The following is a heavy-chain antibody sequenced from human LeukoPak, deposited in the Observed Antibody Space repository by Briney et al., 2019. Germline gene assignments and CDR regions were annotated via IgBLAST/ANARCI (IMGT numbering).Heavy chain of an antibody. CDR2: IWYDGSNK. CDR1: GFTFSSYW. V-gene: IGHV3-33*08. Sequence: QPGGSLRLSCAASGFTFSSYWMSWVRQAPGKGLEWVAVIWYDGSNKYYADSVKGRFTISRDNSKNTLYLQMNSLRAEDTAVYYCAREAGDFWSGNYFDYWVQGTLVAVSS. CDR3: AREAGDFWSGNYFDY. J-gene: IGHJ4*02. D-gene: IGHD3-3*01.